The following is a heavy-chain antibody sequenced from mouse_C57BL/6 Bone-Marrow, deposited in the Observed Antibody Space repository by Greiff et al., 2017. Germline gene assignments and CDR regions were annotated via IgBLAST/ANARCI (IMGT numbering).Heavy chain of an antibody. CDR2: IDPSDSYT. Sequence: VQLQQPGAELVMPGASVKLSCKASGYTFTRYWMHWVKQRPGQGLEWIGEIDPSDSYTNYNQKFKGKSTLTVAKSSSTAYMQLSSLTSVDSAVYDCARERSYYSNYDFDYWGQGTTLTVSS. CDR1: GYTFTRYW. CDR3: ARERSYYSNYDFDY. J-gene: IGHJ2*01. D-gene: IGHD2-5*01. V-gene: IGHV1-69*01.